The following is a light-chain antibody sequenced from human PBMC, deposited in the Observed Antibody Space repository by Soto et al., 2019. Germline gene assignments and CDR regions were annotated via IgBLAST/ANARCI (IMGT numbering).Light chain of an antibody. CDR2: RNT. Sequence: VLTQPPSASGTPGQRVTLSCSGSSSNIGSDFVYWYQQFPGTAPKLLIYRNTQRPSGVPDRFSGSKSGTSASLAISGLRSEDEADYYCATWDDSLSGYVVFGGGTQLTVL. V-gene: IGLV1-47*01. J-gene: IGLJ2*01. CDR1: SSNIGSDF. CDR3: ATWDDSLSGYVV.